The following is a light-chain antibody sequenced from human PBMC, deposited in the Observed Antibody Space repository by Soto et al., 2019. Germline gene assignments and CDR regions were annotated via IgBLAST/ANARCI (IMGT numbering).Light chain of an antibody. J-gene: IGKJ5*01. V-gene: IGKV3-20*01. Sequence: EIVMTQSPATLSVSPGERATLSCRASQSVNIYLAWYQQKPGQAPRLLIFGASYRATGIPARFSGSGSGTDFTLTISRLEPEDFAVYYCQQYGSSITFGQGTRLEIK. CDR2: GAS. CDR1: QSVNIY. CDR3: QQYGSSIT.